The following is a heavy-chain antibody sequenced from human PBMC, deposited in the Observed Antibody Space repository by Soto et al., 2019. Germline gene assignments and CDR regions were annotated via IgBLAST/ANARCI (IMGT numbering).Heavy chain of an antibody. Sequence: ASVKFSCKASGYTFTSYDINWVRQATGQGLEWMGWMNPNSGNTDYAQKLQGRVTMTRDTSTSTAYMELRSLRSDDTAVYYCAREQYHLLNYLDVWGKGTTVTGS. V-gene: IGHV1-8*01. CDR3: AREQYHLLNYLDV. CDR2: MNPNSGNT. J-gene: IGHJ6*03. CDR1: GYTFTSYD. D-gene: IGHD2-2*01.